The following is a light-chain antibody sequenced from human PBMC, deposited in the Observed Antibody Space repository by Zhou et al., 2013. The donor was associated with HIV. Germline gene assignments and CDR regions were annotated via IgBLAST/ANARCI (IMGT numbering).Light chain of an antibody. J-gene: IGKJ1*01. CDR1: QTINNW. CDR3: QQYNGYSGT. CDR2: KAS. Sequence: DIQMTQSPSTLSASVGDRVTITCRASQTINNWLAWYQQKPGKAPKLLIYKASSLESGVPSRFSGSGSGTEFTLTITSLQPDDFATYYCQQYNGYSGTFGQGTKVEIK. V-gene: IGKV1-5*03.